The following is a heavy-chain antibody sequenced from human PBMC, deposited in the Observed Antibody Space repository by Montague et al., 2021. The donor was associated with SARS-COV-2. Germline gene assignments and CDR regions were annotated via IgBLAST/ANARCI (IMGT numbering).Heavy chain of an antibody. V-gene: IGHV4-59*01. Sequence: SETLSPTSTVSGGSISSYYWSWIRQPPGKGLEWIGYIYYSGSTNYNPSLKSRVTISVDTSKNQFSLKLSSVTAADTAVYYCARVFPRWLQFDPYFDYWGQGTLVTVSS. CDR3: ARVFPRWLQFDPYFDY. J-gene: IGHJ4*02. D-gene: IGHD5-24*01. CDR2: IYYSGST. CDR1: GGSISSYY.